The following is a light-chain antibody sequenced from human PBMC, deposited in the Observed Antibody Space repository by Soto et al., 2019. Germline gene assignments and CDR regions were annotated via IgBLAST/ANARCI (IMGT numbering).Light chain of an antibody. CDR3: QQYSNWPLT. Sequence: EIVMTQSPATLSVSPGEGATLSCSASQSDSSNLAWYQQKPGQAPRLLIFGASTRATGIPARFSGSGSGAEFSLTISALQSEDFAIYYCQQYSNWPLTFGGGTKVGIK. CDR1: QSDSSN. CDR2: GAS. J-gene: IGKJ4*01. V-gene: IGKV3-15*01.